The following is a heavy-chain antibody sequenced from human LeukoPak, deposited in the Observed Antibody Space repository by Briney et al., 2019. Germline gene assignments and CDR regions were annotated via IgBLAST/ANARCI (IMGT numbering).Heavy chain of an antibody. CDR1: GYTFTGYY. CDR2: IYPNSGGT. V-gene: IGHV1-2*06. J-gene: IGHJ4*02. Sequence: ASVKVSCKASGYTFTGYYMHWVRQAPGQGLEWMGRIYPNSGGTNYAQKFQGRVTMTRDTSISAAYMELSRLRSDDTAVYYCARAQTYYYDSSGYYYSDYWGQGTLVTVSS. D-gene: IGHD3-22*01. CDR3: ARAQTYYYDSSGYYYSDY.